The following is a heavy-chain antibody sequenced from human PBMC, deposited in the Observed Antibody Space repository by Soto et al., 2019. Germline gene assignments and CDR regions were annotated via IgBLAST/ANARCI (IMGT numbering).Heavy chain of an antibody. Sequence: SETLSLTCTVSGGSISSYYWSWIRQPPGKGLEWIGYIYYSGSTNYNPSLKSRVTISVDTSKNQFSLKLSSVTAADTAVYYCPRVPCSGGSCYQDYWGQGTLVTVSS. V-gene: IGHV4-59*01. D-gene: IGHD2-15*01. CDR2: IYYSGST. J-gene: IGHJ4*02. CDR1: GGSISSYY. CDR3: PRVPCSGGSCYQDY.